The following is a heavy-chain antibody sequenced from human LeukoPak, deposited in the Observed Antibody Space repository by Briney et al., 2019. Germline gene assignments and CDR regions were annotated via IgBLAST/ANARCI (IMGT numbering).Heavy chain of an antibody. V-gene: IGHV3-30*18. Sequence: GESLRLSCAGSGFTFPTYGMHWVRQAQGKGLEWVAYISYDGNKAYYTDSVKGRFTISRDNSKNMLCLQMSSLRIEDTGVYYCAKDSTRDYGYYGMPESWGQGTLVTVSS. CDR1: GFTFPTYG. J-gene: IGHJ4*02. D-gene: IGHD4-17*01. CDR2: ISYDGNKA. CDR3: AKDSTRDYGYYGMPES.